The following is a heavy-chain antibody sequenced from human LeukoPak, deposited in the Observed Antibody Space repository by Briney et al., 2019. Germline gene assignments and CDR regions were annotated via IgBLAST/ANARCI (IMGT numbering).Heavy chain of an antibody. CDR3: ARDLGYCTGGTCYPNWFDP. Sequence: ASVKVSCKASGYTFTSYAMHWVRQAPGQRLEWMGWINAGNDNTKYSQKFQGRVTITRDTSASTAYMELSSLRSEDTAVFYCARDLGYCTGGTCYPNWFDPWGQGTLVTVSS. D-gene: IGHD2-15*01. V-gene: IGHV1-3*01. J-gene: IGHJ5*02. CDR2: INAGNDNT. CDR1: GYTFTSYA.